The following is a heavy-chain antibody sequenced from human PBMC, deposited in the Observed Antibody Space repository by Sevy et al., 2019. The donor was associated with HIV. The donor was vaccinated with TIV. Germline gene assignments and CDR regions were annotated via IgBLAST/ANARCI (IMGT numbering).Heavy chain of an antibody. CDR2: FDPQHGRT. J-gene: IGHJ6*02. CDR3: ATTRTERNWYGESSYYYYAMDV. D-gene: IGHD3-10*01. Sequence: ASVKVSCKVSGDSLTELSMFWVRQAPGKGLEWMGGFDPQHGRTIYAQKFEARVTMTEDKSAETAYMELTSLKFEDTAVYFCATTRTERNWYGESSYYYYAMDVWGQGTSVTVSS. V-gene: IGHV1-24*01. CDR1: GDSLTELS.